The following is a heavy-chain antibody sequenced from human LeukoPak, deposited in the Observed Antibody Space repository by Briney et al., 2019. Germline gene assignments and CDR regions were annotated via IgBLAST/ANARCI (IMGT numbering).Heavy chain of an antibody. CDR2: VSGSGSGT. D-gene: IGHD4-17*01. Sequence: PGGSLRLSCAASGFTFNISAMNWVRQAPGKGVASVSAVSGSGSGTYYADSAKGRFTISRDNSQNTLYLQMNSLRAEDTAVYYCARDYADYVGYFFFDYWGQGTLVTVSS. CDR1: GFTFNISA. V-gene: IGHV3-23*01. J-gene: IGHJ4*02. CDR3: ARDYADYVGYFFFDY.